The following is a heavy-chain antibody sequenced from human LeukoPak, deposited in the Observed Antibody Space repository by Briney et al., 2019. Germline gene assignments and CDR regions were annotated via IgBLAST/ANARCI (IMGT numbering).Heavy chain of an antibody. CDR2: IYYSGST. Sequence: SQTLSLTCTVSGGSISSGGYYWSWIRQHPGKGLEWIGYIYYSGSTYYNPSLKSRVTVSVDTSKNQFSLKLSSVTAADTAGYYCATGYCSSTSCPHNWFDPWGQGTLVTVSS. J-gene: IGHJ5*02. D-gene: IGHD2-2*01. CDR3: ATGYCSSTSCPHNWFDP. CDR1: GGSISSGGYY. V-gene: IGHV4-31*03.